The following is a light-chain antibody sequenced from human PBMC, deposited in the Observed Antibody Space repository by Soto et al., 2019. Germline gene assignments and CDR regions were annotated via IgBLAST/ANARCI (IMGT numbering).Light chain of an antibody. V-gene: IGKV3-20*01. CDR3: QQYGNSLPWT. CDR1: QIVSNNY. J-gene: IGKJ1*01. Sequence: EIVLTQSPGTLSLSPGEGATLSCRASQIVSNNYLAWYQQKPGQAPRLLVYGASRRATGIPDRFSGSGSGTDFTHTISRLEPEDFAVYYCQQYGNSLPWTFGQGTKVEIK. CDR2: GAS.